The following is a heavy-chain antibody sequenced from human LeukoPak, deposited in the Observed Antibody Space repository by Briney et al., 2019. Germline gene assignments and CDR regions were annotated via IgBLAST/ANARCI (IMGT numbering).Heavy chain of an antibody. CDR1: GFTFDDYG. V-gene: IGHV3-20*04. J-gene: IGHJ4*02. Sequence: GGSLRLSCAASGFTFDDYGMSWVRQAPGKGLEWVSGINWNGGSTGYADSVKGRFTISRDNAKNSLYLQMNSLRAEATALYYCARAAGYSNYASRFDYWGQGTLVTVSS. CDR2: INWNGGST. D-gene: IGHD4-11*01. CDR3: ARAAGYSNYASRFDY.